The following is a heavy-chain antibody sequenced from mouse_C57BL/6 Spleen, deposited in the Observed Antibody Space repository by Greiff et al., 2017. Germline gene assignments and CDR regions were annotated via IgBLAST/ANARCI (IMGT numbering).Heavy chain of an antibody. CDR2: IYPGSGST. V-gene: IGHV1-55*01. CDR3: ARQGEDY. J-gene: IGHJ2*01. Sequence: QVQLKESGAELVKPGASVKMSCKASGYTFTSYWLTWVKQRPGQGLEWIGDIYPGSGSTNYNEKFKSKATLTVATSSSTAYMQLSSLTSEDSAVYYCARQGEDYWGQGTTLTVSS. CDR1: GYTFTSYW.